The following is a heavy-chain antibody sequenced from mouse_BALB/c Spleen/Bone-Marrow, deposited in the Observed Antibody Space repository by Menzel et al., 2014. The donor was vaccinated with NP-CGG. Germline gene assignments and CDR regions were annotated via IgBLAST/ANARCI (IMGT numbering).Heavy chain of an antibody. J-gene: IGHJ4*01. CDR1: VYTFTNYV. D-gene: IGHD2-1*01. Sequence: LQESGPELVKPGASVKMSCKASVYTFTNYVIHWVKQKPGQGLEWIGYINPYNDGTKYNEKFRGKATLTSDKSSSTAYMELSSLTSEDSAVYYCARGGGNFFPPMDYWGQGTSVTVSS. V-gene: IGHV1-14*01. CDR2: INPYNDGT. CDR3: ARGGGNFFPPMDY.